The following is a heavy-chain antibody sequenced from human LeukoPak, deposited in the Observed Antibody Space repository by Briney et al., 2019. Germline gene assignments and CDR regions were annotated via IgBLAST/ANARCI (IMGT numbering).Heavy chain of an antibody. CDR2: ISGSGGST. V-gene: IGHV3-23*01. CDR1: GFTFSCYA. Sequence: HPGGSLRLSCAASGFTFSCYAMSWVRQAPGKGLEWVSAISGSGGSTYYAASVKGRFTISRDNSKNTLYLQMNSLRAKDTAVYYCAKDSRKLGPGGAFDIWGQGTMVTVSS. D-gene: IGHD7-27*01. CDR3: AKDSRKLGPGGAFDI. J-gene: IGHJ3*02.